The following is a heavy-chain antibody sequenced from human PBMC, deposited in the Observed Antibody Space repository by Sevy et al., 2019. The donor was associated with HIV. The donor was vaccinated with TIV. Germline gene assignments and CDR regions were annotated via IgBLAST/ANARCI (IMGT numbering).Heavy chain of an antibody. CDR3: ARDYYDFWSGYSISYGMDV. D-gene: IGHD3-3*01. Sequence: GGSLRLSCAASGFTFSDYYMSWIRQAPGKGLEWVSYISSSGSTIYYAYSVKGRFTISRDNAKNSLYLQMNSLRAEDTAVYYCARDYYDFWSGYSISYGMDVWGQGTTVTVSS. CDR1: GFTFSDYY. CDR2: ISSSGSTI. V-gene: IGHV3-11*04. J-gene: IGHJ6*02.